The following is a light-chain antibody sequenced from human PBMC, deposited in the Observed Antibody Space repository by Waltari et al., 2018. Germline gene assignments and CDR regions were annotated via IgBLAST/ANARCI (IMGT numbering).Light chain of an antibody. V-gene: IGLV1-47*01. CDR3: ATRDESLGGRV. CDR1: GSNIGDNY. J-gene: IGLJ2*01. CDR2: RDD. Sequence: QSVLPQPLPAYGTPGQRVTIPCSGSGSNIGDNYVYWYHQLPDMAPKLLIYRDDERPTGVTDRFSSSTTVTSASLASSGLRSEDTDYYFCATRDESLGGRVFGGGTNLTVL.